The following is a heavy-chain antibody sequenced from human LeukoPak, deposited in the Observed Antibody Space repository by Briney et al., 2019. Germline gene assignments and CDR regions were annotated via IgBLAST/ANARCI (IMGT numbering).Heavy chain of an antibody. CDR1: GFTFSSSG. D-gene: IGHD3-16*01. V-gene: IGHV3-48*01. J-gene: IGHJ3*02. CDR3: ARDNGIMLASDI. Sequence: GGSLRLSCAASGFTFSSSGFHWVRQAPGKGLEWVSYISSSSTTFYYADSVKGRFAISRDKAKNSLYLQMNSLRAEDTAVYYCARDNGIMLASDIWGQGTMVTVSS. CDR2: ISSSSTTF.